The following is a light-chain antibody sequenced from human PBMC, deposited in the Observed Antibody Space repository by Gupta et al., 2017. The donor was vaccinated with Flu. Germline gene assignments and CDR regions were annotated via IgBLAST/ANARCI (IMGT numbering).Light chain of an antibody. CDR1: QSLVYSNGNTS. CDR2: QVS. Sequence: VTLGQPASISCRSSQSLVYSNGNTSLHWFQQRPGQSRRRLIYQVSHRESGVPDRFSGSGSGTDFTLKISRVEAEDVGVYYCMQGSRWPWAFGQGTKVEIK. CDR3: MQGSRWPWA. V-gene: IGKV2-30*01. J-gene: IGKJ1*01.